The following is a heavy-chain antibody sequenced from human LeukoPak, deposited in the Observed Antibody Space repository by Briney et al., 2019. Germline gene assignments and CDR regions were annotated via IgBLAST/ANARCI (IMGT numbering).Heavy chain of an antibody. J-gene: IGHJ4*02. D-gene: IGHD2-2*01. CDR3: SRGRSTYADY. CDR2: INPNSGNT. CDR1: GYTFTSYD. V-gene: IGHV1-8*01. Sequence: GPSVKVSCKASGYTFTSYDINWVRQATGQGLEWMGWINPNSGNTGYAQKFQGRVTMTRNTSISTAYIELSSLRSEDTAVYYCSRGRSTYADYWGQGTLVTVSS.